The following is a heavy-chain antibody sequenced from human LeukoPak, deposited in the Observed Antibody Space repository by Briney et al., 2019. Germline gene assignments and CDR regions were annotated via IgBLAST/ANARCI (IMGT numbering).Heavy chain of an antibody. D-gene: IGHD3-10*01. CDR1: RFTFSFYG. J-gene: IGHJ1*01. V-gene: IGHV3-33*01. CDR3: AGEEDLRELRGGREFFQY. CDR2: AWYDGSKK. Sequence: PGGSLRLSCAAYRFTFSFYGMDWVRPAPGKGREWVAVAWYDGSKKYYADSVKGRFTISRDNSKNTVYLQINSLRVEDTAVYYCAGEEDLRELRGGREFFQYWGQGTLVTVSS.